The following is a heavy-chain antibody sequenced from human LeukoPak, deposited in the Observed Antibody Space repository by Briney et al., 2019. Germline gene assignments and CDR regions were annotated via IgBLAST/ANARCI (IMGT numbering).Heavy chain of an antibody. D-gene: IGHD2-2*01. J-gene: IGHJ2*01. Sequence: PSETLSLTCAVYGGIFNGYYWSWIRQPPGKGLEWIGEINRSGTTNYNPTLKSRVTISVDTSKSQVSLKLTSVTAADTAVYYCARHGALLYCSSTSCSLPGDPKGWYFDLWGRGTLVTVSS. CDR1: GGIFNGYY. CDR3: ARHGALLYCSSTSCSLPGDPKGWYFDL. V-gene: IGHV4-34*01. CDR2: INRSGTT.